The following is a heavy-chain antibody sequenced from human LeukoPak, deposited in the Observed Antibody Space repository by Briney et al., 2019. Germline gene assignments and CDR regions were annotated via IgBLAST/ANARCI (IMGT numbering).Heavy chain of an antibody. CDR1: GGSFSGYY. J-gene: IGHJ4*02. Sequence: PSETLSLTCAVYGGSFSGYYWSWIRQPPGKGLEWIGEINHRGSTNYNPSLKSRVTVSLDTSKNQFSLKLSSVTAADTAVYYCASAPGAALDWGQGTLVPVSS. CDR2: INHRGST. V-gene: IGHV4-34*01. D-gene: IGHD6-25*01. CDR3: ASAPGAALD.